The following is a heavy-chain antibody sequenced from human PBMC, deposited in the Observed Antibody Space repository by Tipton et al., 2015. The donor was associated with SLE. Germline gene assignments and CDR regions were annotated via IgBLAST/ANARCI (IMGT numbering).Heavy chain of an antibody. Sequence: TLSLTCAVYGGSFSGYYWSWVRQPPGKGLEWIGCIYYSGSTNYNPSPKSRVTISVDTSKNQFSLKLSSVTAADTAVYYCARDMDWSSGWYPLGYWDQGTLVTVSS. V-gene: IGHV4-59*12. D-gene: IGHD6-19*01. CDR1: GGSFSGYY. J-gene: IGHJ4*02. CDR3: ARDMDWSSGWYPLGY. CDR2: IYYSGST.